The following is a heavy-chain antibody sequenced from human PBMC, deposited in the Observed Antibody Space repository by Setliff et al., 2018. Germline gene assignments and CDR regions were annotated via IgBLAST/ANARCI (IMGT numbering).Heavy chain of an antibody. CDR3: ARTCSGSGCYAGLES. V-gene: IGHV3-7*01. J-gene: IGHJ4*02. Sequence: GGSLRLSCAASGFIFSSYWMNWVRQAPGKGLEWVATINQDGSNKYYAGSVKGRFSVSRDNFKNTVFLQMSALRAEDTALYYCARTCSGSGCYAGLESWGQGTPVTVSS. CDR2: INQDGSNK. D-gene: IGHD2-15*01. CDR1: GFIFSSYW.